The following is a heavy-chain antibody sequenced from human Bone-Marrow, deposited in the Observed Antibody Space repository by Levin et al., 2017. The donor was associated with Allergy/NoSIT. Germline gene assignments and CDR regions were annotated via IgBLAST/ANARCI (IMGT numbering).Heavy chain of an antibody. V-gene: IGHV3-53*01. CDR3: ARDKDWYFDL. J-gene: IGHJ2*01. CDR2: IYSGGST. Sequence: GESLKISCAASGFTVSSNYMSWVRQAPGKGLEWVSVIYSGGSTYYADSVKGRFTISRDNSKNTLYLQMNSLRAEDTAVYYCARDKDWYFDLWGRGTLVTVSS. CDR1: GFTVSSNY.